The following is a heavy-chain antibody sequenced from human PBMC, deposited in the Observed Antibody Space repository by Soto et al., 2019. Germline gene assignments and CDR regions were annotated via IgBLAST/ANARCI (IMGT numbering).Heavy chain of an antibody. Sequence: EVQLVESGGGLVQPGRSLRLSCAASGFTFDDYAMHWVRQAPGKGLEWVSGISWNSGSIGYADSVKGRFTISRDNAKKSLYLQMNSLRAEDTALYYCALLITREYSYGSGGPYYFDYWGQGTLVTVSS. D-gene: IGHD3-10*01. J-gene: IGHJ4*02. CDR1: GFTFDDYA. V-gene: IGHV3-9*01. CDR2: ISWNSGSI. CDR3: ALLITREYSYGSGGPYYFDY.